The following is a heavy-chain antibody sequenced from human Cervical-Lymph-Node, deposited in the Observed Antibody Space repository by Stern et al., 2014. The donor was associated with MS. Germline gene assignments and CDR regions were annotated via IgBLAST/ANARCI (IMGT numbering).Heavy chain of an antibody. CDR3: AKGQWLVRYYFDY. D-gene: IGHD6-19*01. CDR1: GFTFDDYA. Sequence: QLVESGGGLVQPGRSLRLSCAASGFTFDDYAMHWVRQAPGKGLEWVSGISWNSGSIGYADSVKGRFTISRDNAKNSLYLQMNSLRAEDTALYYCAKGQWLVRYYFDYWGQGTLVTVSS. V-gene: IGHV3-9*01. J-gene: IGHJ4*02. CDR2: ISWNSGSI.